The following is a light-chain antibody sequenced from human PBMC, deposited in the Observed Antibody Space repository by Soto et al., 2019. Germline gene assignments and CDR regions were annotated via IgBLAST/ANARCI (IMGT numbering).Light chain of an antibody. V-gene: IGKV3-15*01. CDR3: QQYNNWPPLT. CDR1: QSVSSN. CDR2: GAS. Sequence: EIVMTQSPATLSVSPGGRATLSCRASQSVSSNLAWYQQKPGQAPRLLIYGASTRATGIPARFIGSGSGTEFTLTISSLQAEDFAVYYCQQYNNWPPLTFGQGTKVEIK. J-gene: IGKJ1*01.